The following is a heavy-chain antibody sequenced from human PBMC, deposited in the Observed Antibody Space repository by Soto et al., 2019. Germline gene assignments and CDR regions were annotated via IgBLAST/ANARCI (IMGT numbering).Heavy chain of an antibody. CDR3: ARALGSSGYYSPFDY. CDR2: ISAYNGNT. CDR1: GYTFTSYG. Sequence: AAVKVSCKASGYTFTSYGISWVRQAPGQGLEWMGWISAYNGNTNYAQKLQGRVTMTTDTSTSTAYMELRSLRSDDTAVYYCARALGSSGYYSPFDYWGQGTLVTVSS. V-gene: IGHV1-18*01. D-gene: IGHD3-22*01. J-gene: IGHJ4*02.